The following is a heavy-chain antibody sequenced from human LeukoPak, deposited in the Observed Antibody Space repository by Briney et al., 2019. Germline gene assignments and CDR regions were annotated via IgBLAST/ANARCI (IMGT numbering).Heavy chain of an antibody. J-gene: IGHJ4*02. CDR1: GFTFSSYG. CDR2: ISYDGSNK. D-gene: IGHD3-10*01. V-gene: IGHV3-30*18. CDR3: AKGGDLDY. Sequence: GRSLRLSCAASGFTFSSYGMHWVRQAPGKGLEWVAVISYDGSNKYYADSVKGRFTISRDNSKNTLYLQMSSLRAEDTAVYYCAKGGDLDYWGQGTLVTVSS.